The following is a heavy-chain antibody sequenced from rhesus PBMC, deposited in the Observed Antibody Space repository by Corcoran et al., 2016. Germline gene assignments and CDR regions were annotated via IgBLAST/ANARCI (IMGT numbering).Heavy chain of an antibody. CDR3: TRARGGGGYSNYDY. CDR1: GFTFSGYE. D-gene: IGHD5-24*01. J-gene: IGHJ4*01. CDR2: ISESGGTL. V-gene: IGHV3-100*02. Sequence: DVQLVESGGGLVKPGGSLRLSCVASGFTFSGYEMNWVRQAPGKGLEWVSFISESGGTLYYADSVNGRFTISRDNAKNSLFLQMNSLRAEDTAVYYCTRARGGGGYSNYDYWGQGVLVSVSS.